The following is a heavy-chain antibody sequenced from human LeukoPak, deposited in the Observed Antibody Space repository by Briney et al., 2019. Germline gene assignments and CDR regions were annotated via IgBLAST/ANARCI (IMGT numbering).Heavy chain of an antibody. CDR2: IYTSGST. CDR1: GGSISSGSYY. Sequence: SQTLSLTCTVSGGSISSGSYYWSWIRQPAGKGLEWIGRIYTSGSTNYNPSLKSRVTISVDTSKNQFSLKLSSVTAADTAVYYCARGSITIFGVPFFHYYMDVWGKGTTVTVSS. D-gene: IGHD3-3*01. V-gene: IGHV4-61*02. CDR3: ARGSITIFGVPFFHYYMDV. J-gene: IGHJ6*03.